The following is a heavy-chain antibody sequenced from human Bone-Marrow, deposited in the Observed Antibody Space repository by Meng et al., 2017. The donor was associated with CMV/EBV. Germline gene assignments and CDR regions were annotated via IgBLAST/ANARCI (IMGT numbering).Heavy chain of an antibody. J-gene: IGHJ4*02. Sequence: GGSLRLSCAASGFTFSSYSMNWVRQAPGKGLEWVSSISSSSSYIYYADSVKGRFTISRDNAKNSLYLQMNSLRAEDTAVYYCARAYYDFWSGSPPNYWGQGTLVTVSS. CDR3: ARAYYDFWSGSPPNY. CDR1: GFTFSSYS. D-gene: IGHD3-3*01. CDR2: ISSSSSYI. V-gene: IGHV3-21*04.